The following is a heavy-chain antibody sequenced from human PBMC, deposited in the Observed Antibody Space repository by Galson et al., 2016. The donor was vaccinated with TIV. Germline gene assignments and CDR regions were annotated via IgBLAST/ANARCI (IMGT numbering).Heavy chain of an antibody. V-gene: IGHV4-61*01. CDR1: GASVSSGNYY. D-gene: IGHD6-19*01. CDR2: IFSSGST. J-gene: IGHJ3*01. Sequence: ETLSLTCTVSGASVSSGNYYWTWIRQSPGKGLECMGYIFSSGSTKYNPSLKSRVTISADTSKNQFSLKLSSVTAADTAVYYRTRDSWTSGYNSAWEAFDFWGQGTMVTVSS. CDR3: TRDSWTSGYNSAWEAFDF.